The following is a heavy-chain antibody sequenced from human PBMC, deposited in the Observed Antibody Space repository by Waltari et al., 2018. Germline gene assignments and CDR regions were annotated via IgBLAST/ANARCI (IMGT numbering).Heavy chain of an antibody. Sequence: EVQLVQSGAEVTKPGATEKISYKVSGYTFTYYYMHWVQRAPGKGLEWMGLVDPEDGETIYAEMSQGIVTITADTSTDSAYMVLTSLRSEETAVYYCARSRGGVGDYWGQGTLVTVSS. CDR3: ARSRGGVGDY. V-gene: IGHV1-69-2*01. CDR1: GYTFTYYY. D-gene: IGHD2-15*01. J-gene: IGHJ4*02. CDR2: VDPEDGET.